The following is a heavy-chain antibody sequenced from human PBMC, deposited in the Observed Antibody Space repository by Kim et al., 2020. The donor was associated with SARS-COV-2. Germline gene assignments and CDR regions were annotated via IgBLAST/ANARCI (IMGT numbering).Heavy chain of an antibody. J-gene: IGHJ6*02. Sequence: GGSLRLSCTASGFTFGDYAMSWFRQAPGKGLEWVGFIRSKAYGGTTEYAASVKGRFTISRDDSKSIAYLQMNSLKTEDTAVYYCTRGLDSGSGSYYSLGYYYYYGMDVWGQGTTVTVSS. V-gene: IGHV3-49*03. CDR2: IRSKAYGGTT. CDR3: TRGLDSGSGSYYSLGYYYYYGMDV. CDR1: GFTFGDYA. D-gene: IGHD3-10*01.